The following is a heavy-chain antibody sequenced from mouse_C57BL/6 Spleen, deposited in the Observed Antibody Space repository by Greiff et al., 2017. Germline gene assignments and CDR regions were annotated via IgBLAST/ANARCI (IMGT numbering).Heavy chain of an antibody. CDR1: GYTFTSYW. Sequence: QVQLKQSGAELVKPGASVKLSCKASGYTFTSYWMHWVKQRPGQGLEWIGMIHPNSGSTNYNEKFKSKATLTVDKSSSTAYMQLSSLTSEDSAVYYCARRGYGSSYDYYAMDYWGQGTSVTVSS. V-gene: IGHV1-64*01. J-gene: IGHJ4*01. CDR3: ARRGYGSSYDYYAMDY. D-gene: IGHD1-1*01. CDR2: IHPNSGST.